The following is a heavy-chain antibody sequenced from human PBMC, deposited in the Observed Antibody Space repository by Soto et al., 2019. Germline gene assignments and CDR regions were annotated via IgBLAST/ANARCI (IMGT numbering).Heavy chain of an antibody. CDR1: SGSISSTSYY. D-gene: IGHD3-22*01. CDR3: ARQGRNTKIVLVKHYAADF. Sequence: SETLSLTCTVSSGSISSTSYYWAWIRQPPGKGLEWIGAIYYDGTTYYTQSLKSRVSISVDTSKNKISLKLNSVTAADTAVYFCARQGRNTKIVLVKHYAADFWGQGPAVT. J-gene: IGHJ6*02. CDR2: IYYDGTT. V-gene: IGHV4-39*01.